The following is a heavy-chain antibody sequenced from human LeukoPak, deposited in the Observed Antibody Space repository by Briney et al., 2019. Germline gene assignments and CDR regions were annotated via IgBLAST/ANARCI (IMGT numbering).Heavy chain of an antibody. CDR2: ISYDGSNK. Sequence: GGSLRLSCAASGFTFSSYGMHWVRQAPGKGLEWVAVISYDGSNKYYADSVKGRFTISRDNSKNTLYLQMNSLRAEDTAVYYCAAALSIVATQSDYWGQGTLVTVSS. J-gene: IGHJ4*02. CDR1: GFTFSSYG. CDR3: AAALSIVATQSDY. D-gene: IGHD5-12*01. V-gene: IGHV3-30*03.